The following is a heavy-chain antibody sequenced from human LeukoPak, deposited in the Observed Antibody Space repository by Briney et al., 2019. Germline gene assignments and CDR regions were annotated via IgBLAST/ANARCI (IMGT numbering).Heavy chain of an antibody. D-gene: IGHD3-10*01. CDR1: GFTFSSYS. Sequence: GGSLRLSCAASGFTFSSYSMNWVRQAPGKGLEWVSSISSSSSSYIYYADSVKGRFTISGDNAKNSLYLQMNSLRAEDTAVYYCARGSGNNYYMDVWGKGTTVTVSS. J-gene: IGHJ6*03. CDR2: ISSSSSSYI. V-gene: IGHV3-21*01. CDR3: ARGSGNNYYMDV.